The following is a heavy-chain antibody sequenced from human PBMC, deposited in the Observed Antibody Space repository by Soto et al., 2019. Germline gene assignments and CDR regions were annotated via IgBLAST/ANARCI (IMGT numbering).Heavy chain of an antibody. CDR2: ITDTGGDA. CDR3: VRGSKDSYPGSRIFDF. J-gene: IGHJ4*02. D-gene: IGHD3-10*01. V-gene: IGHV3-23*01. CDR1: GLTFGSRA. Sequence: EVQLLESGGDLIQPGGSLRLSCVASGLTFGSRAMSWVRQSPGEGLEWVSTITDTGGDAKYADSVRGRFAISRDNSKNTLYLQRRALRAEDSAIYFCVRGSKDSYPGSRIFDFWGRGTLVTVSS.